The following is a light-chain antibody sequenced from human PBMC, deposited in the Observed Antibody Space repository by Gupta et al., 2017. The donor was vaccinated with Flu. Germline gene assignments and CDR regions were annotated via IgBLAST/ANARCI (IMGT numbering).Light chain of an antibody. CDR3: ATWDSSLSAGV. CDR2: DNN. J-gene: IGLJ3*02. CDR1: SSNIGNNY. V-gene: IGLV1-51*01. Sequence: QSVLTQPPSVSAAPGQKVTISCSGSSSNIGNNYVSWYQQLPATAPKLLIYDNNKRPSGIPDRFSGSKSGTSATLGITGLQTGDEADYYCATWDSSLSAGVFGGGTKLTVL.